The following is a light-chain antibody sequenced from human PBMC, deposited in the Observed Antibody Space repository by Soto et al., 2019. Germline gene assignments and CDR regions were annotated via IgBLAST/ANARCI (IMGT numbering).Light chain of an antibody. V-gene: IGLV2-14*03. CDR1: SSDVGNYNY. CDR3: SSYTSSSTPCV. J-gene: IGLJ1*01. CDR2: DVS. Sequence: QSVLTQPASVSGSPGQSITISCTGTSSDVGNYNYVSWYQHHPGKAPKLMINDVSNRPSGVSNRFSGSKSGNTASLTISGLQFEDEADYYCSSYTSSSTPCVFGTGTKVTVL.